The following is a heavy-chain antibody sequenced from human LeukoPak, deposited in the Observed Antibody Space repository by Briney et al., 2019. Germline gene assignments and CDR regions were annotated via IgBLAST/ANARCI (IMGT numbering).Heavy chain of an antibody. CDR3: ARGLRYYYDSSGYSTRYYYYYYMDV. Sequence: SETLSLTCAVYGGSFSGYYWSWIRQPPGKGLEWIGEINHSGSTNYNPSLKSRVTISVDTSKNQLSLKLSSVTAADTAVYYCARGLRYYYDSSGYSTRYYYYYYMDVWGKGTTVTVSS. D-gene: IGHD3-22*01. CDR1: GGSFSGYY. V-gene: IGHV4-34*01. CDR2: INHSGST. J-gene: IGHJ6*03.